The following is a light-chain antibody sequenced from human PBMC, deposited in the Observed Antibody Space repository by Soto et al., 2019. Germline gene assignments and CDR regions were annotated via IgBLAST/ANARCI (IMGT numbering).Light chain of an antibody. CDR1: QAITNN. Sequence: GDRVTITCRASQAITNNLAWYQQKPGNPPRLLIYEESTLHSGVPSRFSGRKVGTQFILTIDSLQPEDFATYYCQQVKSYPRTFGGGTKVDI. V-gene: IGKV1-9*01. J-gene: IGKJ4*01. CDR3: QQVKSYPRT. CDR2: EES.